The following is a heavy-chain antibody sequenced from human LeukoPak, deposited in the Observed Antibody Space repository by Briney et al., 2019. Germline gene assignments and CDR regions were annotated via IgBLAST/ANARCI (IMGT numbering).Heavy chain of an antibody. V-gene: IGHV3-66*01. Sequence: PGGSLRLSCAASGFTFSSNFVSWVRQAPGEGLEWVAVIYSGGRADYADSVKGRFTISRDNSRSMLYLQMKSLRPEDTAVYYCAREIGRGVISPYFDSWGQGTLVTVSS. CDR1: GFTFSSNF. D-gene: IGHD3-10*01. J-gene: IGHJ4*02. CDR3: AREIGRGVISPYFDS. CDR2: IYSGGRA.